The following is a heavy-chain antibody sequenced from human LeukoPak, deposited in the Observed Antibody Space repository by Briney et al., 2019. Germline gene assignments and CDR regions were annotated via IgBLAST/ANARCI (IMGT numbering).Heavy chain of an antibody. J-gene: IGHJ3*02. CDR2: IYSGGST. D-gene: IGHD3-9*01. Sequence: GGSLRLSCAAYGFTVSSNYMSRVRQAPGKGLEWASVIYSGGSTYYADSVKGRFTISRDNSKNTLYLQMNSLRAEDTAVYYCARDSRTYYDILTGYRPYAFDIWGQGTMVTVSS. CDR3: ARDSRTYYDILTGYRPYAFDI. CDR1: GFTVSSNY. V-gene: IGHV3-53*01.